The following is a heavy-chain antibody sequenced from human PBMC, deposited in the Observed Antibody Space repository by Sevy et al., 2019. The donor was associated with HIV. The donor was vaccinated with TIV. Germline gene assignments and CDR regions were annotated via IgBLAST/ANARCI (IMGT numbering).Heavy chain of an antibody. CDR1: GFTFSTYD. V-gene: IGHV3-48*01. D-gene: IGHD5-12*01. CDR3: AREGGYTDQGMDV. Sequence: GGSLRLSCAASGFTFSTYDMNWVRQAPGKGVEWISYISSSSSNIYYADSVKGRITISRDNAKNSLFVQMHSLRAEDTAVYYCAREGGYTDQGMDVWGQGTTVTVSS. CDR2: ISSSSSNI. J-gene: IGHJ6*02.